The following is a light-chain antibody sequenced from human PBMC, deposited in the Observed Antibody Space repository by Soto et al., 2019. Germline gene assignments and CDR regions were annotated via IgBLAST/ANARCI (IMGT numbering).Light chain of an antibody. J-gene: IGKJ2*01. CDR3: LRYGDSPPAYT. Sequence: ELGLTQSPGTVSLSPGERATLSCRASQSVSSRNLAWYRQKPGQAPSLLIFGASNTATGIPDRFSGSGSGTDFTLTISRLEPEDCAVYYDLRYGDSPPAYTFGQGTKLEIK. CDR2: GAS. V-gene: IGKV3-20*01. CDR1: QSVSSRN.